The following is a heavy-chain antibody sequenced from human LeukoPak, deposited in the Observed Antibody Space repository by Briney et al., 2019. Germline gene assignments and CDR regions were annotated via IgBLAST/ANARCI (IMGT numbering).Heavy chain of an antibody. CDR2: INHSGST. D-gene: IGHD5-24*01. J-gene: IGHJ5*02. CDR1: GGSFSGYY. CDR3: ASGSWLFDP. V-gene: IGHV4-34*01. Sequence: SETLSLTCAVYGGSFSGYYWSWIRQPPGKGLEWIGEINHSGSTNYNPSLKSRVTMSVDTSKNQFSLKLSSVTAADTAVYYCASGSWLFDPWGQGTLVTVSS.